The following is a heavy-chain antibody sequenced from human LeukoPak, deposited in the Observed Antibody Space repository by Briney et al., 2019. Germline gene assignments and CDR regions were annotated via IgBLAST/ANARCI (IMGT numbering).Heavy chain of an antibody. CDR1: GGTFSSYA. Sequence: SVKVSCKASGGTFSSYAISWVRQAPGQGLEWMGGIIPIFGTANYAQKFQGRVTITADESTSTAYMELSSLRSEDTAVYYCARQTGQNIVVVPAPYYFDYWGQGTLVTVSS. CDR2: IIPIFGTA. CDR3: ARQTGQNIVVVPAPYYFDY. D-gene: IGHD2-2*01. J-gene: IGHJ4*02. V-gene: IGHV1-69*13.